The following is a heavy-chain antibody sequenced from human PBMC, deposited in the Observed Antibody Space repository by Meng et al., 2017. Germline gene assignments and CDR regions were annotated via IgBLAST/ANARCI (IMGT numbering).Heavy chain of an antibody. V-gene: IGHV3-33*06. D-gene: IGHD3-22*01. CDR1: GFTFSSYG. CDR2: IWYDGSNK. CDR3: AKSTYYYDSSGYTFDY. Sequence: QVQLVEAGGGVVQPGGSPRLSCAASGFTFSSYGMHWVRQAPGKGLGWVAVIWYDGSNKYYADSVKGRFTISRDNSKNTLYLQMNSLRAEDTAVYYCAKSTYYYDSSGYTFDYWGQGTLVTVSS. J-gene: IGHJ4*02.